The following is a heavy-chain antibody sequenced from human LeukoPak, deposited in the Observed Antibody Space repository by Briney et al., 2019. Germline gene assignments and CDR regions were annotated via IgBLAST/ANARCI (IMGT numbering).Heavy chain of an antibody. CDR3: AKFRFYDSSGLDY. CDR1: GFTFSSYG. CDR2: ISGSGGST. D-gene: IGHD3-22*01. Sequence: GGSLRLSCAASGFTFSSYGMSWVRQAPGKGLEWVSAISGSGGSTYYADSVKGRFTISRDNSKNTLYLQMNSLRAEDTAVYYCAKFRFYDSSGLDYWGQGTLVTVSS. J-gene: IGHJ4*02. V-gene: IGHV3-23*01.